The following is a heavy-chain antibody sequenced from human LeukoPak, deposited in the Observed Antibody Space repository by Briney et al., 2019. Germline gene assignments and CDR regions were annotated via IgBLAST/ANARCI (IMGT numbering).Heavy chain of an antibody. D-gene: IGHD3-9*01. CDR3: VRDHDWAFDL. Sequence: GGSLRLSCADSGFSISSFPFNWVRQAPGKGLEWIAHIRRESEFISYADSVKGRFTISRDNGKKTLYLQMSSLGDEDTAVYFCVRDHDWAFDLWGQGTMVTVSS. CDR1: GFSISSFP. CDR2: IRRESEFI. V-gene: IGHV3-48*02. J-gene: IGHJ3*01.